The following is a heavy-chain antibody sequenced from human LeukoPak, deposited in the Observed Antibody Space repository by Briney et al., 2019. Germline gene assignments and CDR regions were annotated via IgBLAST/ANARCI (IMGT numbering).Heavy chain of an antibody. D-gene: IGHD4-17*01. CDR1: GFTFSSYS. J-gene: IGHJ5*02. CDR3: ARDRAPTVTPVNWFDP. V-gene: IGHV3-21*01. Sequence: GGSLRLSCAASGFTFSSYSMNWVRQAPGKGLEWVSSISSSSSYIYYADSVKGRFTISRDNAKNLLYLQMNSLRAEDTAVYYCARDRAPTVTPVNWFDPWGQGTLVTVSS. CDR2: ISSSSSYI.